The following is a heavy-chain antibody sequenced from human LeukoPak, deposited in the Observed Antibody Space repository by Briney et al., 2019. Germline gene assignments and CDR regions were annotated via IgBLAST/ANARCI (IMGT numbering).Heavy chain of an antibody. V-gene: IGHV1-18*01. Sequence: ASVKVSCKASGYTFTTYGVSWVRQAPGQGLEWMGWISGYDGNTNYAQKFQGRVTITADESTSTAYMELSSLRSEDTAVYYCAKGIAAAGTLDYWGQGTLVTVSS. J-gene: IGHJ4*02. CDR2: ISGYDGNT. D-gene: IGHD6-13*01. CDR3: AKGIAAAGTLDY. CDR1: GYTFTTYG.